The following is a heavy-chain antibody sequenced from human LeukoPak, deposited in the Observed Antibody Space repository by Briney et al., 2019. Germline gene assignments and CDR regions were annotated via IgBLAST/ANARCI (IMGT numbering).Heavy chain of an antibody. Sequence: ASVKVSCKASGYTFTGYYMHWVRQAPGQGLEWMGRTNPNSGGTNYAQKFQGRVTMTRDTSISTAYMEMSRLRSDDTAVYYCARVGNYYDSSGNPYYYGMDVWGQGTTVTVSS. CDR2: TNPNSGGT. V-gene: IGHV1-2*06. CDR1: GYTFTGYY. CDR3: ARVGNYYDSSGNPYYYGMDV. D-gene: IGHD3-22*01. J-gene: IGHJ6*02.